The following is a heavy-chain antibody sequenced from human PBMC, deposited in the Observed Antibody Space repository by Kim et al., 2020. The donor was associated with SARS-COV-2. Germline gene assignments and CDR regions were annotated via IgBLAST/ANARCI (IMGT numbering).Heavy chain of an antibody. CDR3: ARVRTTVVHLVNEMDV. CDR2: IYDEGRSK. CDR1: GFTFSSYG. Sequence: GGSLRLSCAASGFTFSSYGMNWVREAPGKGREWVVVIYDEGRSKDYADYVKGRLTISRENSKKKLYLQMRGLRAEDKAVCYCARVRTTVVHLVNEMDVWG. V-gene: IGHV3-33*01. D-gene: IGHD2-21*01. J-gene: IGHJ6*01.